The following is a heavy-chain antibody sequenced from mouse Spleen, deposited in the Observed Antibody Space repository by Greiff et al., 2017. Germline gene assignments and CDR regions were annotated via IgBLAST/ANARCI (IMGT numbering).Heavy chain of an antibody. CDR1: GYAFSSYW. D-gene: IGHD2-1*01. CDR3: ARGRGGNYAWYFDV. Sequence: VQLQQSGAELVKPGASVKISCKASGYAFSSYWMNWVKQRPGKGLEWIGQIYPGDGDTNYNGKFKGKATLTADKSSSTAYMQLSSLTSEDSAVYFCARGRGGNYAWYFDVWGAGTTVTVSS. J-gene: IGHJ1*01. CDR2: IYPGDGDT. V-gene: IGHV1-80*01.